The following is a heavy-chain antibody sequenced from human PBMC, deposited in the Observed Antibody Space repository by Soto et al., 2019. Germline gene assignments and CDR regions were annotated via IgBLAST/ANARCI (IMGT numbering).Heavy chain of an antibody. Sequence: PSETLSLTCTVSGGSISSSSYYWGWIRQPPGKGLEWIGSIYYSGSTYYNPSLKSRVTISVDTSKNQFSLKLSSVTAADTAVHYCARHGKTTVTDFDYWGQGTLVTVSS. V-gene: IGHV4-39*01. J-gene: IGHJ4*02. CDR3: ARHGKTTVTDFDY. CDR1: GGSISSSSYY. CDR2: IYYSGST. D-gene: IGHD4-4*01.